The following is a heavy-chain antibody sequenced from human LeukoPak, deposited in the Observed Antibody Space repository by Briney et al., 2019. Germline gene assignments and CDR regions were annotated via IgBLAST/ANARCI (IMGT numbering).Heavy chain of an antibody. J-gene: IGHJ4*02. CDR1: GFTVSSNY. V-gene: IGHV3-53*01. Sequence: GGSLRLYCSASGFTVSSNYMSWVRQAPGKGLEWGSVIYSGGSTYYADSVKGRFTISRDNSKNTLYPQMNSLRAEDTAVYYCARGLVLRLGELSFDYWGQGTLVTVSS. D-gene: IGHD3-16*02. CDR2: IYSGGST. CDR3: ARGLVLRLGELSFDY.